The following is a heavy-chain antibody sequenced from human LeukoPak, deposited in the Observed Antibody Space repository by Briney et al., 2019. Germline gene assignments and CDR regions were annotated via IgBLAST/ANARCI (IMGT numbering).Heavy chain of an antibody. J-gene: IGHJ4*02. D-gene: IGHD5-12*01. V-gene: IGHV4-34*01. CDR2: INHSGST. Sequence: PSETLSLTCAVYGGSFSGYYWSWIRHPPGKGLEWIGEINHSGSTNYNPSLKSRVTISVDTSKNQFSLKLSSVTAADTAVYYCARPRGYSGYYFDYWGQGTLVTVSS. CDR3: ARPRGYSGYYFDY. CDR1: GGSFSGYY.